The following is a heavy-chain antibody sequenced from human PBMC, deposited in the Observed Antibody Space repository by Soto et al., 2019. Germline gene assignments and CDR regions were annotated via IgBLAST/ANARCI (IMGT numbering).Heavy chain of an antibody. CDR1: GFSFSTSS. Sequence: PGGSQRLACGASGFSFSTSSMAWVRQPPGKGLEWVSAISPSASDTLYADSVKGRFTISRDNSQNTLFLQMTSLRADDTAVYYCAKGGYTFAYEWGQGALVTVSS. CDR3: AKGGYTFAYE. CDR2: ISPSASDT. J-gene: IGHJ1*01. D-gene: IGHD5-18*01. V-gene: IGHV3-23*01.